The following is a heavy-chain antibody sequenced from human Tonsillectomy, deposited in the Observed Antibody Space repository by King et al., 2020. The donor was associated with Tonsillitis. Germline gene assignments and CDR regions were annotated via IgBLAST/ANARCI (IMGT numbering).Heavy chain of an antibody. CDR1: GYNFTSYW. D-gene: IGHD3-10*01. CDR3: ARRTKVYGSGSRFHY. J-gene: IGHJ4*02. CDR2: IDPSDSFT. Sequence: VQLVESGAEVKKPGESLRISCKGSGYNFTSYWISWVRQMPGKGLEWMGRIDPSDSFTNYSPSFQGHVSISADKSFSTAYLQWSSLKASNSAMYYCARRTKVYGSGSRFHYWGQGTLVTVSS. V-gene: IGHV5-10-1*03.